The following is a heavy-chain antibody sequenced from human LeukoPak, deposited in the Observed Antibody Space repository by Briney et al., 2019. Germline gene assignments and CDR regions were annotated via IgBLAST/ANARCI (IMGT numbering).Heavy chain of an antibody. J-gene: IGHJ4*02. CDR2: ISGSGGTT. D-gene: IGHD3-22*01. CDR3: AKLGKTDYYDSSGYFDY. V-gene: IGHV3-23*01. CDR1: GFTFSDYA. Sequence: GGSLRLSCAASGFTFSDYAMSWVRQAPGKGLEWVSLISGSGGTTYYADSVKGRFTISRANSKNTLYLQMNSLRAEDTAVYYCAKLGKTDYYDSSGYFDYWGQGTLVTVSS.